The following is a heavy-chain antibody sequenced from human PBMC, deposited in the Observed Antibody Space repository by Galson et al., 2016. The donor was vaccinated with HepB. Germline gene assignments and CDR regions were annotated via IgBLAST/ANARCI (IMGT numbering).Heavy chain of an antibody. D-gene: IGHD6-13*01. V-gene: IGHV3-23*01. CDR3: AKDKRGHSSAWYWYFDY. J-gene: IGHJ4*02. CDR1: GFTFSSYA. CDR2: MSDSDDI. Sequence: SLRLSCAASGFTFSSYAMAWVRQAPGKGLEWVSGMSDSDDIYYAPTVKARFTISSDNSKNTVYLQLTSLRAEDTAVYYCAKDKRGHSSAWYWYFDYWGPGTLVSVSS.